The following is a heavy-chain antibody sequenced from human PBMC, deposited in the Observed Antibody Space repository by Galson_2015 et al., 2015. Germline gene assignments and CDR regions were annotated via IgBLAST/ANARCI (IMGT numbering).Heavy chain of an antibody. J-gene: IGHJ4*02. CDR1: GGSISSGDYY. D-gene: IGHD6-6*01. CDR3: ARDQYSSPNYFDY. Sequence: TLSLTCTVSGGSISSGDYYWSWIRQPPGKGLEWIGYIYYSGSTYYNPSLKSRVTISVDTSKNQFSLKLSSVTAADTAVYYCARDQYSSPNYFDYWGQGTLVTVSS. V-gene: IGHV4-30-4*01. CDR2: IYYSGST.